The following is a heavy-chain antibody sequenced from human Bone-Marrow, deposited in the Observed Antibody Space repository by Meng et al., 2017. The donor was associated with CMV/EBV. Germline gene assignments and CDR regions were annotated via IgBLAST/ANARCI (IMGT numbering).Heavy chain of an antibody. V-gene: IGHV3-11*01. J-gene: IGHJ3*02. Sequence: GGSPRLSCAASGFTFSDYYMSWIRQAPGKGLEWVSYISSSGSTIYYADSVKGRFTISRDNAKNSLYLQMNSLRAEDTAVYYCARSCSSTSCYAAFDIWGQGTMVTVSS. CDR3: ARSCSSTSCYAAFDI. D-gene: IGHD2-2*01. CDR1: GFTFSDYY. CDR2: ISSSGSTI.